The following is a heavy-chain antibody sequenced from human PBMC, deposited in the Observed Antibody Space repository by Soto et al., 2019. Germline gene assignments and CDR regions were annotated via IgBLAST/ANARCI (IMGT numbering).Heavy chain of an antibody. CDR3: ARQAYCGSGTYYSDS. Sequence: GESLKISCETSGYNFISFWIAWVRQMPGKGLEWMGLIYPGDSDTTYSPAFQGQVTISVDRSTKTAYLQWSSPKASDTAMYYCARQAYCGSGTYYSDSWGQGTLVTVSS. CDR1: GYNFISFW. J-gene: IGHJ4*02. V-gene: IGHV5-51*01. CDR2: IYPGDSDT. D-gene: IGHD3-10*01.